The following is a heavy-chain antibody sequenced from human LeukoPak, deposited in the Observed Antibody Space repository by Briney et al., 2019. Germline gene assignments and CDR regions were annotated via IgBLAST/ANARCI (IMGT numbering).Heavy chain of an antibody. CDR2: IKQDGSEK. J-gene: IGHJ1*01. D-gene: IGHD6-19*01. Sequence: GGSLRLSRAASGFTFSSYWMSWVRQAPGKGLEWVANIKQDGSEKYYVDSVKGRFTISRDNAENSLYLQMNSLRAEDTAVYYCASVGYSSGWYWAEYFQHWGQGTLVTVSS. CDR3: ASVGYSSGWYWAEYFQH. CDR1: GFTFSSYW. V-gene: IGHV3-7*01.